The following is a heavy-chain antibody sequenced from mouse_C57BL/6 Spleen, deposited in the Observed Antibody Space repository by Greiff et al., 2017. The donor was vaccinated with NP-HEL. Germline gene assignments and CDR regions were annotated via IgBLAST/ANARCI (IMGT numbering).Heavy chain of an antibody. CDR2: IDPNSGGT. V-gene: IGHV1-72*01. CDR1: GYTFTSYW. CDR3: ARGGGSNPWYAMDY. D-gene: IGHD1-1*01. J-gene: IGHJ4*01. Sequence: QVQLQQPGAELVKPGASVKLSCKASGYTFTSYWMHWVKQRPGRGLEWIGRIDPNSGGTKYNEKFKSKATLTVDKPYSPAYMQLSSLTSEDSAVYYCARGGGSNPWYAMDYWGQGTSVTVSS.